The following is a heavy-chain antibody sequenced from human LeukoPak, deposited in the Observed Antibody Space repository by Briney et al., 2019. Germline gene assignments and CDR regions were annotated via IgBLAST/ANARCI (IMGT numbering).Heavy chain of an antibody. D-gene: IGHD3-16*01. CDR3: ARDARGSSHYDN. CDR1: GFTFSSYG. Sequence: PGGSLRLSCAASGFTFSSYGMHWVRQAPGKGLEWVAAIWYDGSNKYYADSVKGRFTISRDNSKNTLYLQMNSLRAEDPAVYEWARDARGSSHYDNWGQGKLVTASS. CDR2: IWYDGSNK. J-gene: IGHJ4*02. V-gene: IGHV3-33*01.